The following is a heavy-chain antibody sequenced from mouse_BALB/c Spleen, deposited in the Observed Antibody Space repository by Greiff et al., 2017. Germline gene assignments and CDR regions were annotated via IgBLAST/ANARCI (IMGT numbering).Heavy chain of an antibody. Sequence: EVKLMESGGGLVKPGGSLKLSCAASGFTFSSYAMSWVRQTPEKRLEWVASISSGGSTYYPDSVKGRFTISRDNARNILYLQMSSLRSEDTAMYYCARGSTRGWYFDVWGAGTTVTVSS. CDR1: GFTFSSYA. J-gene: IGHJ1*01. CDR3: ARGSTRGWYFDV. V-gene: IGHV5-6-5*01. CDR2: ISSGGST. D-gene: IGHD2-1*01.